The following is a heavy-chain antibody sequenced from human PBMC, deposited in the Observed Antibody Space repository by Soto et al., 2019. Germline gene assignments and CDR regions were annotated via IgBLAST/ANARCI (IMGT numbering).Heavy chain of an antibody. CDR1: GFTFSNYN. CDR2: INSGSDVR. CDR3: ARWGPAWGLDV. V-gene: IGHV3-48*02. Sequence: GGSRRLSCTASGFTFSNYNMNWVRHAPGKGLECVSYINSGSDVRYYADSVKGRFTISRDNGKNSPWLQMNSLRDEETAVYYCARWGPAWGLDVSAQGTTVPVSS. J-gene: IGHJ6*02. D-gene: IGHD3-16*01.